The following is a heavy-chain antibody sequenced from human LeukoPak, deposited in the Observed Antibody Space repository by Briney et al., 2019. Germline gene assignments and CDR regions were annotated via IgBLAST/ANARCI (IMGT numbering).Heavy chain of an antibody. V-gene: IGHV3-21*01. CDR1: GLTFSSYS. J-gene: IGHJ6*03. CDR3: ARAARWELLAPYYYYYMDV. Sequence: GGSLRLSCAASGLTFSSYSMNWVRQAPGKGLEWVLSISSSSSYIYYADSVKGRFTISRDNAKNSLYLQMNSLRAEDTAVYYCARAARWELLAPYYYYYMDVWGKGTTVTVSS. CDR2: ISSSSSYI. D-gene: IGHD1-26*01.